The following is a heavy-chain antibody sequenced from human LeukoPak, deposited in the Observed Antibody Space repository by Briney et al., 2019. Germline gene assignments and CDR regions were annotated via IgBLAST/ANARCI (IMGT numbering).Heavy chain of an antibody. CDR1: GYTFTNYD. Sequence: ASVKVSCKASGYTFTNYDINWVRQATGQGPEWMGWMNPKSGNTGYAQKFQGRVTMTRNTSISTAYMELSSLRSDDTAVYYCARDQDIVVVVATLRQREMGGFDPWGQGTLVTVSS. V-gene: IGHV1-8*01. CDR2: MNPKSGNT. CDR3: ARDQDIVVVVATLRQREMGGFDP. D-gene: IGHD2-15*01. J-gene: IGHJ5*02.